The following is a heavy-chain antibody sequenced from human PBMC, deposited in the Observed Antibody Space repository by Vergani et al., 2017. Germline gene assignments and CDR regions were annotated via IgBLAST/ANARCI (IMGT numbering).Heavy chain of an antibody. D-gene: IGHD2-2*01. CDR2: ISGSGGST. CDR1: GGSISSSSYY. CDR3: AKIVVPAAPVDY. Sequence: LQLQESGPGLVKPSETLSLTCTVSGGSISSSSYYWGWIRQPPGKGLEWVSAISGSGGSTYYADSVKGRFTISRDNSKNTLYLQMNSLRAEDTAVYYCAKIVVPAAPVDYWGQGTLVTVSS. J-gene: IGHJ4*02. V-gene: IGHV3-23*01.